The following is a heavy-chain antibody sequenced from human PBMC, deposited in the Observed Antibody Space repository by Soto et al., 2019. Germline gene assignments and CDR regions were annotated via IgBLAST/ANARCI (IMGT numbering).Heavy chain of an antibody. Sequence: ASVKVSCKASGYTFTSYDINWVRQATGQGLEWMGWMNPNSGNTGYARKFQGRVTMTRNTSISTAYMELSSLRSEDTAVYYCATGNSGSYLFDYWGQGTLVTVSS. CDR3: ATGNSGSYLFDY. CDR2: MNPNSGNT. J-gene: IGHJ4*02. D-gene: IGHD1-26*01. CDR1: GYTFTSYD. V-gene: IGHV1-8*01.